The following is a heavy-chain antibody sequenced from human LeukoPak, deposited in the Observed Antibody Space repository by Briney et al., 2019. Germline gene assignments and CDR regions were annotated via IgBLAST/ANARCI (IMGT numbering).Heavy chain of an antibody. CDR2: IKQDGSEE. V-gene: IGHV3-7*01. Sequence: GGSLRLSCAASGFIFKDYWMIWVRQAPGKGLEWVANIKQDGSEEYYVDSVKGRFTISRDNSKNTLYLQMNSLRAEDTAVYYCARDLRAGVQYYYDSSGYYGGMDVWGQGTTVTVSS. CDR1: GFIFKDYW. J-gene: IGHJ6*02. CDR3: ARDLRAGVQYYYDSSGYYGGMDV. D-gene: IGHD3-22*01.